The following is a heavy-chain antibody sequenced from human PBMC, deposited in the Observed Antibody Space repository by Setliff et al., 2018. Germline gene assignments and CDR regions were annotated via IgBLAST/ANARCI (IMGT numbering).Heavy chain of an antibody. CDR2: IIPIFGTP. CDR3: ARSSAPQVVLAADFDF. D-gene: IGHD6-19*01. CDR1: GGTFSRSA. V-gene: IGHV1-69*05. J-gene: IGHJ4*02. Sequence: GASVKVSCKASGGTFSRSAISWVRQAPGQGLEWMGGIIPIFGTPTYAQKFQGRVTMTTDTSTSTAYMELRSLRSDDTAVYYCARSSAPQVVLAADFDFWGQGTPVTVSS.